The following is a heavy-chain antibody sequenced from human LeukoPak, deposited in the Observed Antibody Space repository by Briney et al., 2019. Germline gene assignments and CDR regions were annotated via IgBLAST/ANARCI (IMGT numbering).Heavy chain of an antibody. Sequence: SETLSLTCAVYGGSFSGYYWSWIRRPPGKGLEWIGEINHSGSTNYNPSLKSRVTISVDTSKNQFSLKLSSVTAADTAVYYCARAGSYDRYNWFDPWGQGTLVTVSS. CDR3: ARAGSYDRYNWFDP. CDR2: INHSGST. CDR1: GGSFSGYY. J-gene: IGHJ5*02. V-gene: IGHV4-34*01. D-gene: IGHD1-26*01.